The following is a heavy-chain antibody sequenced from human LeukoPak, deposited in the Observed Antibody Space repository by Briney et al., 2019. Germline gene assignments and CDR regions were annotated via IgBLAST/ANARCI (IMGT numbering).Heavy chain of an antibody. CDR1: GFTFSSFG. Sequence: GGSLRLPCVASGFTFSSFGMHWVRQAPGKGLEWVALVSSVGSSDYYADSLKGRFTISRDNSKNTLYLQMNSLRPEDTAVYYCAKLSYDTSAYHEDYWGQGTLVIVSS. D-gene: IGHD3-22*01. J-gene: IGHJ4*02. CDR3: AKLSYDTSAYHEDY. CDR2: VSSVGSSD. V-gene: IGHV3-30*18.